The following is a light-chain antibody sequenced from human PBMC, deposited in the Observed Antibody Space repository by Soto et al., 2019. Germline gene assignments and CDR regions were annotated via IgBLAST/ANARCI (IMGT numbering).Light chain of an antibody. CDR1: QSISSW. CDR3: QQSYSTLDYT. V-gene: IGKV1-5*01. Sequence: DIPLTPSPSTLSSSVGDIVNITCRAGQSISSWLAWYQQKPGKAPKLLIYDASSLESGVPSRFSGSGYGTDFTLTISSLQPEDFATYYCQQSYSTLDYTFGQGTKVDIK. J-gene: IGKJ2*01. CDR2: DAS.